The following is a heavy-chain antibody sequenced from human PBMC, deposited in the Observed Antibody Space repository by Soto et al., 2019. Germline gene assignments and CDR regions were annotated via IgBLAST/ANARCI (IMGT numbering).Heavy chain of an antibody. Sequence: SVKVSFKASGGTFISYAISWVRQAPGQGLQWMGGIIPIFGTANYAQKFQGRVTITADESTSTAYMELSSLRSEDTAVYCCARVVPPDYGGKKDYYYGMDVWGQGTTVTVSS. CDR3: ARVVPPDYGGKKDYYYGMDV. J-gene: IGHJ6*02. V-gene: IGHV1-69*13. CDR2: IIPIFGTA. CDR1: GGTFISYA. D-gene: IGHD4-17*01.